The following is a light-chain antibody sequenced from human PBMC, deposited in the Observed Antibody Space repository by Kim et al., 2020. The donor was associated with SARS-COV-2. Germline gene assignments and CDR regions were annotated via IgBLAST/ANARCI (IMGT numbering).Light chain of an antibody. J-gene: IGLJ2*01. CDR3: NSRAGNDHEV. Sequence: SSELTQDPAVSVALGQTVRITCQGDSLRSYYATWYQQKPGQAPIVVIYGKNNRPSGIPDRFSCSSSGNTTSLTITETQAGDEADYYFNSRAGNDHEVFDG. CDR2: GKN. CDR1: SLRSYY. V-gene: IGLV3-19*01.